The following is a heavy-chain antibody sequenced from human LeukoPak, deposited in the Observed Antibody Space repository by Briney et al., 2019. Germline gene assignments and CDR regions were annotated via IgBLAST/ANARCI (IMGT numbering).Heavy chain of an antibody. Sequence: PSETLSLTCTVSGGSISSYYWCWIRQPPGPGLDWIGYIYYSGSTNYNPSLKSRFTISVDTSKNQFPLRLKSVTAADTAVYYCTREGPRSGYPDTWGQGTRVTVSS. D-gene: IGHD3-22*01. CDR2: IYYSGST. CDR1: GGSISSYY. J-gene: IGHJ5*02. CDR3: TREGPRSGYPDT. V-gene: IGHV4-59*12.